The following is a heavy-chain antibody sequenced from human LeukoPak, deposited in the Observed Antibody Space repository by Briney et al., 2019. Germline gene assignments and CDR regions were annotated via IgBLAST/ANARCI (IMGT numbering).Heavy chain of an antibody. D-gene: IGHD6-13*01. V-gene: IGHV5-51*01. J-gene: IGHJ3*02. CDR2: IYPGDSDT. CDR3: ARRVVAAAGTGAFDI. Sequence: VESLKISCKGSGYSFTSYWIGWVRQMPGKGLEWMGIIYPGDSDTRYSPSFQGQVTISADKSISTAYLQWSSLKASDTAMYYCARRVVAAAGTGAFDIWGQGTMVTVSS. CDR1: GYSFTSYW.